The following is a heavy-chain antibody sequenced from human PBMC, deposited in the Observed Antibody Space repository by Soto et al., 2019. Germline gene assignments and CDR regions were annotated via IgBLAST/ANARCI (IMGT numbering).Heavy chain of an antibody. CDR2: IIPILGIA. Sequence: SVKVSCKASGGTFSSYTISWVRQAPGQGLEWMGRIIPILGIANYAQKFQGRVTITADKSTSTAYMELSSLRSEDTAVYYCARAHVLRFFRYYYYMDVWGKGTTVTVSS. CDR1: GGTFSSYT. D-gene: IGHD3-3*01. J-gene: IGHJ6*03. CDR3: ARAHVLRFFRYYYYMDV. V-gene: IGHV1-69*02.